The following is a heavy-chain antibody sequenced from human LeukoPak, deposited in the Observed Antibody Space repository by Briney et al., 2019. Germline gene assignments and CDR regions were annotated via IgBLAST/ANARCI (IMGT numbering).Heavy chain of an antibody. CDR2: IDGSGSTI. V-gene: IGHV3-48*03. CDR1: GFTFSSYE. CDR3: ARLYYTRSSYFDY. D-gene: IGHD6-6*01. J-gene: IGHJ4*02. Sequence: GGSLRLSCAASGFTFSSYEVNWVRQAPGKGLEWVSYIDGSGSTIYFADFVKGRFTISRDNDKNSLFLQMSSLRAEDTAVYYCARLYYTRSSYFDYWGQGTLVTVSS.